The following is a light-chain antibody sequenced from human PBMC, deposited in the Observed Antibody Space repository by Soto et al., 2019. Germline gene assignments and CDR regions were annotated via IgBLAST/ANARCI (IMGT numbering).Light chain of an antibody. V-gene: IGKV1-5*01. J-gene: IGKJ1*01. CDR2: DVS. Sequence: DIPMTQSPSTLSASVGDRVTITCRASQSISSWLAWYQQKPGKAPNLLIYDVSNLESGVSARFSGSGSGTEFTLTISSLQPDDFATYYCQQYNSYPWTFGHGTKVEIK. CDR3: QQYNSYPWT. CDR1: QSISSW.